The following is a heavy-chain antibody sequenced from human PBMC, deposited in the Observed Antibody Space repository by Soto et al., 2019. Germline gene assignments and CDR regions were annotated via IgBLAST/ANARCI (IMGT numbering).Heavy chain of an antibody. CDR3: AKRDSGSGRSPPLINY. CDR1: GFTFSSYS. D-gene: IGHD3-10*01. Sequence: EVQLLESGGGLVQPGGSLRLSCAASGFTFSSYSMNWVRQAPGKGLEWVASVGGGGDNTFYADSVKGRFTISRDDSQNTLYLQMNSLRAEGTAVYFCAKRDSGSGRSPPLINYGGQGTLVTVSS. CDR2: VGGGGDNT. V-gene: IGHV3-23*01. J-gene: IGHJ4*02.